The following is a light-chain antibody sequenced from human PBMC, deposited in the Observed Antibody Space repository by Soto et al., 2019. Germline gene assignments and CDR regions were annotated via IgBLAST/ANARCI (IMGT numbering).Light chain of an antibody. CDR3: QQTNSFPLT. V-gene: IGKV1D-12*01. J-gene: IGKJ4*01. CDR2: GAF. CDR1: RHISNY. Sequence: IQMTQSPSSVSASVGDRVTITCRASRHISNYLAWYQQKPGEAPKVLIYGAFTLQTGVASRFSGSGSGTDFILTISSLQPEDFATYHCQQTNSFPLTFGGGTKVEIK.